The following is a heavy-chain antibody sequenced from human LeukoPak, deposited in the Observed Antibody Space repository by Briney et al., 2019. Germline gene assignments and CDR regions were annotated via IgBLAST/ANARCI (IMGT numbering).Heavy chain of an antibody. CDR2: ISSSSSYI. V-gene: IGHV3-21*01. CDR1: GFTFSSYS. CDR3: AKYSSSWYVGYFDY. Sequence: GGSLRLSCAASGFTFSSYSMNWVRQAPGKGLEWVSSISSSSSYIYYADSVKGRFTISRDNAKNSLYLQMNSLRAEDTAVYYCAKYSSSWYVGYFDYWGQGTLVTVSS. J-gene: IGHJ4*02. D-gene: IGHD6-13*01.